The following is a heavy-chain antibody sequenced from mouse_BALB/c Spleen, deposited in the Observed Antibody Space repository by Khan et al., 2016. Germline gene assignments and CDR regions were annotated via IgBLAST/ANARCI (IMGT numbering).Heavy chain of an antibody. CDR1: GFNIKDYY. D-gene: IGHD1-1*01. J-gene: IGHJ3*01. CDR3: ARGLLRFPFAY. CDR2: IDPENGNT. V-gene: IGHV14-1*02. Sequence: VQLQQSGAELVRPGALVKLSCKASGFNIKDYYMHWVKQRPEQGLEWIGWIDPENGNTIYDPKFQGKASITADTSSNTAYLQLSSLTSEDTAVYYCARGLLRFPFAYWGQGTLVTVSA.